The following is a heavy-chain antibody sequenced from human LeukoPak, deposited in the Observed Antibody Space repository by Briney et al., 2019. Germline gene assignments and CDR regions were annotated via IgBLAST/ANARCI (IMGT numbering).Heavy chain of an antibody. V-gene: IGHV1-8*01. D-gene: IGHD1-14*01. CDR2: MNPNSGNT. J-gene: IGHJ6*02. Sequence: ASVKVSCKASGLTFTSYDINWVRQATGQGLEWMGWMNPNSGNTGYAQKFQGRVTMTRNTSISTAYMELSSLRSEDTAVYYCAFDPPITIDYYYYGMDVWGQGTTVTVSS. CDR1: GLTFTSYD. CDR3: AFDPPITIDYYYYGMDV.